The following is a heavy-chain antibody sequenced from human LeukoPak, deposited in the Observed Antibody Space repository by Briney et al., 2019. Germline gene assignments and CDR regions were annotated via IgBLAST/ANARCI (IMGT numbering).Heavy chain of an antibody. CDR2: ISSSSSSYI. CDR1: GFTFSSYS. V-gene: IGHV3-21*01. D-gene: IGHD4-17*01. J-gene: IGHJ3*02. Sequence: PGGSLRLSCAASGFTFSSYSMNWVRQAPGKGLEWVSSISSSSSSYIYYADSVKGRFTISRDNAKNSLYLQMNSLRAEDTAVYYCAREYGDYSDAFDIWGQGTMVTVSS. CDR3: AREYGDYSDAFDI.